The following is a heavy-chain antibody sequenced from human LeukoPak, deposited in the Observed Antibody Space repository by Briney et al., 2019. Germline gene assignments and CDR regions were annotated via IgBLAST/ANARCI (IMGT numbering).Heavy chain of an antibody. CDR2: INPSGGST. CDR3: ARAVGATYRYFDY. D-gene: IGHD1-26*01. J-gene: IGHJ4*02. V-gene: IGHV1-46*01. Sequence: ASVKVSCKASGYTFTSYYMHWVRQAPGQGLEWMGIINPSGGSTSYAQKFQGRVTMTRDMSTSTVYMELSSLGSEDTAVYYCARAVGATYRYFDYWGQGTLVTVSS. CDR1: GYTFTSYY.